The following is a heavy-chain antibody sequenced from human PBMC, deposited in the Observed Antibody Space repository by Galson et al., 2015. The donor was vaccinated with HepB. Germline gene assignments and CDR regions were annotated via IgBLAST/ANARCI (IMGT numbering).Heavy chain of an antibody. J-gene: IGHJ4*02. D-gene: IGHD5-18*01. CDR2: VSGYNGKT. CDR1: GYTFTSFG. CDR3: GRDVFGGYSYGLLY. Sequence: SVKVSCKASGYTFTSFGVSWVRQAPGQGLEWVGWVSGYNGKTNYAQNLRDRVTITADTSTNTAYMELRGLRSDDTAVYYCGRDVFGGYSYGLLYWGQGTLVTVSS. V-gene: IGHV1-18*01.